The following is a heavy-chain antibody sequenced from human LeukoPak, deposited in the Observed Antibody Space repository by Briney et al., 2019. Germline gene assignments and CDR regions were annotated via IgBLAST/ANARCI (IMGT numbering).Heavy chain of an antibody. CDR3: ARHTTVPYYYYYYMDV. J-gene: IGHJ6*03. CDR1: GYSISSGYY. V-gene: IGHV4-38-2*02. D-gene: IGHD4-17*01. Sequence: PSETLSLTCTVSGYSISSGYYWGWIRQSPGKGLEWIGSIYNSGSTYYNPSLKSRITISVDTSKNQFSLKLSSVTAADTSVYYCARHTTVPYYYYYYMDVWGKGTTVTISS. CDR2: IYNSGST.